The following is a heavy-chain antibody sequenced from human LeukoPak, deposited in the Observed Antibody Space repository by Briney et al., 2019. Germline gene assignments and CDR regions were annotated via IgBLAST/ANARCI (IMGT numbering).Heavy chain of an antibody. D-gene: IGHD6-13*01. CDR1: GGSFSAYY. CDR2: INHSGST. CDR3: AREDTAPKYSSSWPFDY. J-gene: IGHJ4*02. Sequence: SETLSLTCAVYGGSFSAYYYYWSWIRQPPGKGLEWIGEINHSGSTYYNPSLKSRVTISVDTSKNQFSLKLSSVTAADTAVYYCAREDTAPKYSSSWPFDYWGQGTLVTVSS. V-gene: IGHV4-34*01.